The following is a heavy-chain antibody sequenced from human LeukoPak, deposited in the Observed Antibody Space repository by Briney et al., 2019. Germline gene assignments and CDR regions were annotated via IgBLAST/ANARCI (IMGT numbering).Heavy chain of an antibody. CDR3: ARESPLRYFDWLLSYFDY. Sequence: PGGSLRLSCAASGFTFSSYSMNWVRQAPGKGLEWVSSISSISSYIYYADSVKGRFTISRDNAKNSLYLQMNSLRAEDTAVYYCARESPLRYFDWLLSYFDYWGQGTLVTVSS. V-gene: IGHV3-21*01. CDR2: ISSISSYI. D-gene: IGHD3-9*01. J-gene: IGHJ4*02. CDR1: GFTFSSYS.